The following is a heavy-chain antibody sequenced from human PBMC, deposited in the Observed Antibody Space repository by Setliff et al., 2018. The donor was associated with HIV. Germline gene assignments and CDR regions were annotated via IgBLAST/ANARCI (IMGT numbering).Heavy chain of an antibody. CDR1: GFTFSRYW. J-gene: IGHJ4*02. CDR2: IKQDGSEK. Sequence: GESLKISCTASGFTFSRYWMSWVRQAPGKGLEWVANIKQDGSEKYYVDSVKGRFTISRDNAKNSLSLQMNSLRAEDTAVYYCLRERNFWSRSPGWGQGTLVTVS. D-gene: IGHD3-3*01. CDR3: LRERNFWSRSPG. V-gene: IGHV3-7*04.